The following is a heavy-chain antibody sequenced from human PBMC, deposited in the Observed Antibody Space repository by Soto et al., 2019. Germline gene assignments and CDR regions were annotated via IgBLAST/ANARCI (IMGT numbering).Heavy chain of an antibody. V-gene: IGHV3-48*02. Sequence: PGGSLRLSCAASGFTFSSYGMHWVRRAPGKGLEWVSGINSTDDSKHYADSVRGRFTITRDNAKNALFLQMNSLRDEDTAVYYCARDGNRGYDMDVWGQGTTVTVS. CDR3: ARDGNRGYDMDV. J-gene: IGHJ6*02. CDR2: INSTDDSK. CDR1: GFTFSSYG.